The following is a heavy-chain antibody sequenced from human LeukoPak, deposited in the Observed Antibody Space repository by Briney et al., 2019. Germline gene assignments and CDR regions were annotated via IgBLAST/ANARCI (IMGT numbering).Heavy chain of an antibody. V-gene: IGHV1-8*03. CDR2: MNPNSGNT. J-gene: IGHJ6*03. D-gene: IGHD3-3*01. Sequence: ASVKVSCKASGYTFTSYDINWVRQATGQGLEWMGWMNPNSGNTGYAQKFQGRVTITRNTSISTAYMELSSLRSEDTAVYYCARGSQVLRFLEWLSGYYYMDVWGKGTTVTVSS. CDR1: GYTFTSYD. CDR3: ARGSQVLRFLEWLSGYYYMDV.